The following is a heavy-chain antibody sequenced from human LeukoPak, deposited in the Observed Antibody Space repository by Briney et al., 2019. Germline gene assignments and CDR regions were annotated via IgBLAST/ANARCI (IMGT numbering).Heavy chain of an antibody. J-gene: IGHJ6*03. Sequence: GASVKVSCKASGGTFSSYAISWVRQAPGQGLEWMGGIIPIFGTANYAQKFQGRVTITTDESTSTAYMELSSLGSEDTAVYYCARRGVGYSSSWYYYSYMDVWGKGTTVTVSS. V-gene: IGHV1-69*05. CDR3: ARRGVGYSSSWYYYSYMDV. D-gene: IGHD6-13*01. CDR1: GGTFSSYA. CDR2: IIPIFGTA.